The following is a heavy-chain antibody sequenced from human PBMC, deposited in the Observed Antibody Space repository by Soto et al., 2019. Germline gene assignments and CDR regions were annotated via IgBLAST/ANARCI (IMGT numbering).Heavy chain of an antibody. CDR1: GGSFSGYY. D-gene: IGHD3-10*01. V-gene: IGHV4-34*01. Sequence: QVQLQQWGAGLLKPSETLSLTCAVYGGSFSGYYWSWIRQPPGKGLEWIGEINHSGSTNYNPSLKSRVTISVDTSKNQFSLKLSSGTAADTAVYYWARIWGDAFDIWGQGTMVTVSS. J-gene: IGHJ3*02. CDR3: ARIWGDAFDI. CDR2: INHSGST.